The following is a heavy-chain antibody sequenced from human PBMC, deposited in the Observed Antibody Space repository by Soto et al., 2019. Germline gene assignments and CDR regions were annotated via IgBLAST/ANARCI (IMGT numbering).Heavy chain of an antibody. D-gene: IGHD1-26*01. CDR1: GYTFTSYD. Sequence: ASVKVSCKASGYTFTSYDINWVRQATGQGPEWMGWMNPNSGNTGYAQKFQGRVTMTRNTSISTAYMELSSLRSEDTAVYYCARKAPRERRRYYYYYGMDVWGQGTTVTVSS. J-gene: IGHJ6*02. CDR3: ARKAPRERRRYYYYYGMDV. CDR2: MNPNSGNT. V-gene: IGHV1-8*01.